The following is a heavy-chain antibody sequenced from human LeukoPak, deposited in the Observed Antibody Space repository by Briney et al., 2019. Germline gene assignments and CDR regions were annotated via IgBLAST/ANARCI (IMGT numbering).Heavy chain of an antibody. D-gene: IGHD1-26*01. J-gene: IGHJ4*02. CDR1: GYSFTKYG. CDR3: ARVGATYGDPLEHDY. V-gene: IGHV1-18*01. CDR2: ISGYSGNT. Sequence: ASVKVSCKASGYSFTKYGISWVRPAPGQGLDWMGWISGYSGNTNYAPKLQGRVTMTTDTSTSTAYMELRSLTSADTATYYCARVGATYGDPLEHDYWGQGTLVTVSS.